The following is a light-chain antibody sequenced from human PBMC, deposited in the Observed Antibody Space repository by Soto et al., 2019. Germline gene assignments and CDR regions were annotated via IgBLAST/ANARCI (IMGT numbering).Light chain of an antibody. Sequence: QSALTPPPSASGSPGQSVTISCTGTSSDVGDYKFVSWNQRHPGKAPKLLIYEVSRRPSGVPDRFSGSKSGNTASLTVSGLQPEDEADYYCSSYAGNNNVVFGGETKLTVL. CDR3: SSYAGNNNVV. J-gene: IGLJ2*01. CDR2: EVS. CDR1: SSDVGDYKF. V-gene: IGLV2-8*01.